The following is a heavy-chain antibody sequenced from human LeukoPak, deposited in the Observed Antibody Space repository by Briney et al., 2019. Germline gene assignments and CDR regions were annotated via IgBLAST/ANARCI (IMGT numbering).Heavy chain of an antibody. CDR3: GRDADTLFCRSTSGYAGGGYSPVPDYFDY. Sequence: ASVTVSCKASGYTFTGYYMHWVRQAPGQGLEWMGWINPNSGGTNYAQKFQGRVTMTRDTSISTAYMELSRLRSDDTAVYYCGRDADTLFCRSTSGYAGGGYSPVPDYFDYWGQGTLVTVSS. CDR2: INPNSGGT. V-gene: IGHV1-2*02. CDR1: GYTFTGYY. D-gene: IGHD2-2*01. J-gene: IGHJ4*02.